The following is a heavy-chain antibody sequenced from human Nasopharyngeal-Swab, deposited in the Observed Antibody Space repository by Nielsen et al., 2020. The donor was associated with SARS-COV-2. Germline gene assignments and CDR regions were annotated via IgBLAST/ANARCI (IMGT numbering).Heavy chain of an antibody. V-gene: IGHV3-30-3*01. Sequence: GESLKISCAASGFTFSSYAMHWVRQAPGKGLEWVAVISYDGSNKYYADSVKGRFTISRDNSKNTLYLQMNSLRAEDTAVYYCARDLDGYDSSGYYGAFDIWGQGTMVTVSS. CDR3: ARDLDGYDSSGYYGAFDI. J-gene: IGHJ3*02. CDR1: GFTFSSYA. CDR2: ISYDGSNK. D-gene: IGHD3-22*01.